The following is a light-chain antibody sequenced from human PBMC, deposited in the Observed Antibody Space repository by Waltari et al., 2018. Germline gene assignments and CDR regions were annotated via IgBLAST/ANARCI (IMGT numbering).Light chain of an antibody. Sequence: QSALTQPASVSGSPGQSITISCTGTSSDIGGYNYVSWYQQHPGKAPKLIIYEVSNRPSGVSHRFSGSKSGNTASLTISGLQAEDEADYSCSSYTSNSTLYVFGTGTKVTVL. V-gene: IGLV2-14*01. CDR3: SSYTSNSTLYV. J-gene: IGLJ1*01. CDR2: EVS. CDR1: SSDIGGYNY.